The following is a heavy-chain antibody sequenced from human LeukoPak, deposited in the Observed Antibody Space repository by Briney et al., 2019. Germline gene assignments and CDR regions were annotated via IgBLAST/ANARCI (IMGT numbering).Heavy chain of an antibody. Sequence: GGSLRLSCAASGFTSSSYAMSWVRQAPGKGLEWVSAISGSGGSTYYADSVKGRFTISRDNSKNTLYLQMNSLRAEDTAVYYCAKCGYDWYYFDYWGQGTLVTVSS. D-gene: IGHD5-12*01. CDR1: GFTSSSYA. CDR2: ISGSGGST. J-gene: IGHJ4*02. CDR3: AKCGYDWYYFDY. V-gene: IGHV3-23*01.